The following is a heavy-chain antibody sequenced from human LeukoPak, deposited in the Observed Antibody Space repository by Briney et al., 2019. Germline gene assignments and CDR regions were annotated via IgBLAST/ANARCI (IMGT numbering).Heavy chain of an antibody. V-gene: IGHV3-74*01. J-gene: IGHJ5*02. CDR2: INNDGSTT. Sequence: PGGSLRLSCAASGFTFSSYWMHWVRQAPGKGLMWVSHINNDGSTTTYADSVKGRFTVSRDNAKNTLYLQMNSLRAEDTALYYCARGTAGFDPWGQGTLVTVSS. CDR1: GFTFSSYW. CDR3: ARGTAGFDP.